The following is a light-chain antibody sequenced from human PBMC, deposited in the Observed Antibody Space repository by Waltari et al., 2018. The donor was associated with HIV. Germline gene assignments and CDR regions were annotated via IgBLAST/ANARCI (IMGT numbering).Light chain of an antibody. Sequence: QSALTQPPSASGFPGQSVTISCTGTSSDVGSSNYVAWYQQYPGKAPKLLIYEITKRPSGVAERFSGSKSGNTASLTVSGVQAEDEADYYCSSSAGGDTLVFGGGTKLTVL. CDR2: EIT. J-gene: IGLJ3*02. CDR1: SSDVGSSNY. V-gene: IGLV2-8*01. CDR3: SSSAGGDTLV.